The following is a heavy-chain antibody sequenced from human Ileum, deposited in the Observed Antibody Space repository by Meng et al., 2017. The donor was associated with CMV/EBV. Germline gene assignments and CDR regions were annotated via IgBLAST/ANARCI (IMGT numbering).Heavy chain of an antibody. CDR3: ARVVVPAAISMQWLAPYYFDY. J-gene: IGHJ4*02. V-gene: IGHV4-34*13. D-gene: IGHD2-2*01. Sequence: GYYWTCFRQPPIRGLNSIGAINHSGRSTYYPSLMIQVTISVAASKHQFSLKLSSVTAADTAVYYCARVVVPAAISMQWLAPYYFDYWGQGTLVTVSS. CDR1: GYY. CDR2: INHSGRS.